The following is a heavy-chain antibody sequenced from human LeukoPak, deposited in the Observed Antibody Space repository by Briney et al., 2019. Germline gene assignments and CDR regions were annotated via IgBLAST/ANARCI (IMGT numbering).Heavy chain of an antibody. CDR3: SSDGGKNFDY. CDR1: GFTFSSYG. CDR2: ISYGGSNK. J-gene: IGHJ4*02. Sequence: GRSLRLSCAASGFTFSSYGMHWVRQAPGKGLEWVAVISYGGSNKYYAGSVKGRFTISRDNSKNTLYPQMNSLRAEDTAVYYCSSDGGKNFDYWGQGTLVTVSS. D-gene: IGHD4-23*01. V-gene: IGHV3-30*03.